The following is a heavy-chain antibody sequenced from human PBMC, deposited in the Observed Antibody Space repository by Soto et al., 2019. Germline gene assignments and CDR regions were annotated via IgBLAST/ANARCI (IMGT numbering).Heavy chain of an antibody. CDR3: AGEQSGAANG. D-gene: IGHD2-15*01. CDR2: ISATGTT. Sequence: QLQLQESGPGLVEPLETLSLTCSVSGDSMSSYYWSWIRQSAEKGLEWIGRISATGTTSYIPSLKSRSTLAVDTAKNQFSLNLKFVTAADTAVYVGAGEQSGAANGWGQGTLVTVS. V-gene: IGHV4-4*07. CDR1: GDSMSSYY. J-gene: IGHJ3*01.